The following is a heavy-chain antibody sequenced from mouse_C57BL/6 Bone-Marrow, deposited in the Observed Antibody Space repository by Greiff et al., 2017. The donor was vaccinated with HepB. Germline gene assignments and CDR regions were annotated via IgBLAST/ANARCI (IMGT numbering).Heavy chain of an antibody. V-gene: IGHV1-15*01. CDR2: IDPETGGT. D-gene: IGHD1-1*01. J-gene: IGHJ4*01. CDR3: TPSTVVATSYYAMDY. CDR1: GYTFTDYE. Sequence: VQLQQSGAELVRPGASVTLSCKASGYTFTDYEMHWVKQTPVHGLEWIGAIDPETGGTAYNQKFKGKAILTADKSSSTAYMELRSLTSGDSAVYYCTPSTVVATSYYAMDYWGQGTSVTVSS.